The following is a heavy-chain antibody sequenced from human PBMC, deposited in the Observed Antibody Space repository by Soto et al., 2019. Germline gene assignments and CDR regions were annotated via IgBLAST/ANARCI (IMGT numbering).Heavy chain of an antibody. J-gene: IGHJ4*02. CDR3: ARGLSTHIAVAGMGYFDS. CDR2: IHYSGTT. V-gene: IGHV4-31*03. Sequence: SETLSLTCTVSGGSMSSGDYYWSWIRQHPGKGLEWIGYIHYSGTTYNNPSLKSRVTISIDTSKNQFSLKLSSVTAADTAVYYCARGLSTHIAVAGMGYFDSWGQGTLVTVSS. CDR1: GGSMSSGDYY. D-gene: IGHD6-19*01.